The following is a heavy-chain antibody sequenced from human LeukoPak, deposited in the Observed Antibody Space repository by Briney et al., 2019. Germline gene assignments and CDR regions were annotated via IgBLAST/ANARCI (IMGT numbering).Heavy chain of an antibody. CDR1: GYTFSGSGWY. CDR2: IHPYNGDT. CDR3: ARDYYDSSGYYSAAFGY. Sequence: GASVKVSCKASGYTFSGSGWYLYWLRQAPGQGLECLGWIHPYNGDTAYAQKFQGRVAMTRDTSISTAYMELRSLRSDDTAVYYCARDYYDSSGYYSAAFGYWGQGTLVTVSS. J-gene: IGHJ4*02. D-gene: IGHD3-22*01. V-gene: IGHV1-2*02.